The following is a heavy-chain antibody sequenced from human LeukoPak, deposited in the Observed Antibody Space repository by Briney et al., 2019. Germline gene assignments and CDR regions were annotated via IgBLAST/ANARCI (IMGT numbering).Heavy chain of an antibody. D-gene: IGHD6-19*01. Sequence: GGSLRLSCAASGFTFSRHGMHWVRQTPGKGLEWVSRINSDGSSTTYADSVKGRFTISRDNAKNTLYLQMNSLRAEDTAVYYCARTRCGCDYWGQGTLVTVSS. V-gene: IGHV3-74*03. CDR1: GFTFSRHG. CDR2: INSDGSST. CDR3: ARTRCGCDY. J-gene: IGHJ4*02.